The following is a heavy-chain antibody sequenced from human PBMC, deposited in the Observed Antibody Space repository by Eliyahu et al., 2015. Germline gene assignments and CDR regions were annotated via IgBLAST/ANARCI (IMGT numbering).Heavy chain of an antibody. J-gene: IGHJ4*02. D-gene: IGHD2-21*02. V-gene: IGHV3-21*01. Sequence: EVQLVESGGGLVKPGGSLRLSCXASGXTFXSXSMNWVRQAPGKGLEWVSSISSSSSYIYYADSVKGRFTISRDNAKNSLYLQMNSLRAEDTAVYYCASGGQCGGDCPPDSFDYWGQGTLVTVSS. CDR3: ASGGQCGGDCPPDSFDY. CDR1: GXTFXSXS. CDR2: ISSSSSYI.